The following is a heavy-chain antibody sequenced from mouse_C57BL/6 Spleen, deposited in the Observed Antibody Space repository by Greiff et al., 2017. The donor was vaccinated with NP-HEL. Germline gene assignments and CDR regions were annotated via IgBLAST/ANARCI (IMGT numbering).Heavy chain of an antibody. CDR3: ARGRLDY. V-gene: IGHV1-52*01. CDR2: IDPSASDT. CDR1: GYTFTSYL. J-gene: IGHJ2*01. Sequence: QVQLQQPGAELVRPGSSVKLSCKASGYTFTSYLMHWVKQRPIQGLEWIGNIDPSASDTHYNQNFTDKATLTVDTSSRTAYMQLSSLPSEDAAVYYCARGRLDYWGQGTTLTVSA.